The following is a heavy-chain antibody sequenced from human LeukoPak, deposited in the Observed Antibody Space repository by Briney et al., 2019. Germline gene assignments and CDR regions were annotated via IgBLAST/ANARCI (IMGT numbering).Heavy chain of an antibody. CDR2: IYYGGST. CDR3: ARQVWSTDDAFDI. V-gene: IGHV4-59*08. D-gene: IGHD3-3*01. CDR1: GGSISSYY. Sequence: PSETLSLTCTVSGGSISSYYWSWIRQPPGKGLEWIGYIYYGGSTNYNPSLKSRVTISVDTSKNQFSLKLSSVTAADTAVYYCARQVWSTDDAFDIWGQGTMVTVSS. J-gene: IGHJ3*02.